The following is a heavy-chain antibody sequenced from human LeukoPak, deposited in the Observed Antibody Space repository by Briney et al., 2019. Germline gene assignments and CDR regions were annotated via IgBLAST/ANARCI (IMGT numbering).Heavy chain of an antibody. CDR1: GFTFSGYW. Sequence: PGGSLRLSCAASGFTFSGYWMHWVRQAPGKGLVWVSRISTDGSSNTYADSVKGRFTISRDNAKNTLYLQMNSLRAEDTAVYYCARDRMTSSWYYFDYWGQGTLVIVSS. V-gene: IGHV3-74*01. J-gene: IGHJ4*02. D-gene: IGHD6-19*01. CDR3: ARDRMTSSWYYFDY. CDR2: ISTDGSSN.